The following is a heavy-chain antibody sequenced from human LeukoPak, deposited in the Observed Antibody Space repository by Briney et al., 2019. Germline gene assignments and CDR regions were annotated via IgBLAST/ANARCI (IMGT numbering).Heavy chain of an antibody. CDR3: ARDRRVGATTWFDP. CDR1: GFTFDDYA. J-gene: IGHJ5*02. D-gene: IGHD1-26*01. CDR2: ISWNSGSI. Sequence: GGSLRLSCAASGFTFDDYAMHWVRQAPGKGLEWVSGISWNSGSIGYADSVKGRFTISRDNAKNSLYLQMNSLRAEDTAVYYCARDRRVGATTWFDPWGQGTLVTVSS. V-gene: IGHV3-9*01.